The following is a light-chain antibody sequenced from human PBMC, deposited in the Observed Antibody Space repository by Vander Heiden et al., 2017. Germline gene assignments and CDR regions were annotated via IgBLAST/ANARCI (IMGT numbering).Light chain of an antibody. V-gene: IGLV2-8*01. Sequence: QSALPQPPSASGSPGQSVTISCPGPSSDVGAYNYVSWYQQHPGKAPKVMIYEVTKRPSGVPDRFSGSKSGNTASLTVSGLQAEDEADYYCSSYAGSNTAIFGGGTKLTVL. CDR1: SSDVGAYNY. CDR2: EVT. CDR3: SSYAGSNTAI. J-gene: IGLJ2*01.